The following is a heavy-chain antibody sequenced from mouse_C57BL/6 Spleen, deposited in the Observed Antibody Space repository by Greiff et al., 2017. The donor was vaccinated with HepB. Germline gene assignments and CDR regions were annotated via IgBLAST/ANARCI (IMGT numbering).Heavy chain of an antibody. CDR3: ANYGSSYHWYFDV. CDR2: ISDGGSYT. CDR1: GFTFSSYA. V-gene: IGHV5-4*01. Sequence: EVQLVESGGGLVKPGGSLKLSCAASGFTFSSYAMSWVRQTPEKRPEWVATISDGGSYTYYPDNVKGRFTISRDNAKNNLYLQMSHLKSEDTAMYYCANYGSSYHWYFDVWGTGTTVTVSS. J-gene: IGHJ1*03. D-gene: IGHD1-1*01.